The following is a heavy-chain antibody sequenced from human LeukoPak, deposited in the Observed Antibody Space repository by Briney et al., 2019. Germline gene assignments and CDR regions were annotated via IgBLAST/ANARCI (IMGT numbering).Heavy chain of an antibody. V-gene: IGHV4-61*02. CDR1: GGSISSGFYY. D-gene: IGHD1-26*01. CDR3: ARASGSYWDYYYYYYMDV. J-gene: IGHJ6*03. CDR2: IYTSGST. Sequence: TSETLSLTCTVSGGSISSGFYYWSWIRQPAGKGLEWIGRIYTSGSTNYNPSLKSRVTISVDTSKNQYSLKLSSVTAADTAVYYCARASGSYWDYYYYYYMDVWGKGTTVTVSS.